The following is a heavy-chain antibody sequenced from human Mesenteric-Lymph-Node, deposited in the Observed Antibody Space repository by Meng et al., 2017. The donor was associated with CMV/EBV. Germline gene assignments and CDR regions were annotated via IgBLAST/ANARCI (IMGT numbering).Heavy chain of an antibody. Sequence: GSLRLSCAVSGGSVSGDYYWSWIRQSPGEGLEWFAYIHHTGRTNHNPSFKSRVTISVDTSKNQFSLKVPSVTAADTAVYYCARGPRWTGYFDYWGQGALVTVSS. CDR1: GGSVSGDYY. CDR3: ARGPRWTGYFDY. J-gene: IGHJ4*02. V-gene: IGHV4-61*08. D-gene: IGHD3/OR15-3a*01. CDR2: IHHTGRT.